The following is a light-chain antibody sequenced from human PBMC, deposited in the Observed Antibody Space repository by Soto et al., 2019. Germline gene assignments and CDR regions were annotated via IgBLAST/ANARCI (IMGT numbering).Light chain of an antibody. J-gene: IGKJ5*01. CDR3: QQYLGSPGIT. CDR1: QSVSSY. V-gene: IGKV3-11*01. CDR2: DAS. Sequence: IGLTQSPSTLSLSPGERATLSCRASQSVSSYLAWYQQKPGQPPRLLIYDASNRATGIPARFSGSGSGTDFTLTISRLEPEDFAQYYCQQYLGSPGITFGQGTRLAI.